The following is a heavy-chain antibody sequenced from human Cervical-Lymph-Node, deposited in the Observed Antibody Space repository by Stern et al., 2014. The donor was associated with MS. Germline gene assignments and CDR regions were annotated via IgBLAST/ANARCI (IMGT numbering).Heavy chain of an antibody. CDR2: IIPISGKA. CDR1: GDSLSRFA. D-gene: IGHD6-19*01. V-gene: IGHV1-69*01. J-gene: IGHJ6*02. CDR3: ASSYTGWDNPFHFYGMDV. Sequence: VQLVESGAEVKKPGSSVKVSCKASGDSLSRFAISWVRQAPGQGLEWIGGIIPISGKANYSQKFKGSVKLIADESTSTAYMELSSLKSEDAAVYYCASSYTGWDNPFHFYGMDVWGQGTTVTVSS.